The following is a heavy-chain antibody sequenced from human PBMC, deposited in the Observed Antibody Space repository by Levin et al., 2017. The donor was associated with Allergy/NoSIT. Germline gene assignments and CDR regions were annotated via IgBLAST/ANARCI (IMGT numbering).Heavy chain of an antibody. J-gene: IGHJ3*02. CDR3: ARDGLGYCSGDNCLDAFDI. CDR2: IIPIFNTA. CDR1: GGTFNRHI. V-gene: IGHV1-69*13. D-gene: IGHD2-15*01. Sequence: EASVKVSCKASGGTFNRHIISWVRQAPGQGLEWMGGIIPIFNTAKYAQKFQGRVTISAEDSTGTGYMELSSLTSEDTAVYYCARDGLGYCSGDNCLDAFDIWGQGTMVIVSS.